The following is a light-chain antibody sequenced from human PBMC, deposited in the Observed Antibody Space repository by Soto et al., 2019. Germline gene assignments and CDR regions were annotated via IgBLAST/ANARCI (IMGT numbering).Light chain of an antibody. CDR2: GAS. J-gene: IGKJ1*01. CDR3: QQYGSTVT. Sequence: ELVLTQSPGTLSLSPGERATLSCRASQSVSSRYLAWYQQKPGQAPRLLIYGASSRATGIQDRFSGSGSGTEFTLTIRRLEPEDFAVYYCQQYGSTVTFGQGTKVDIK. V-gene: IGKV3-20*01. CDR1: QSVSSRY.